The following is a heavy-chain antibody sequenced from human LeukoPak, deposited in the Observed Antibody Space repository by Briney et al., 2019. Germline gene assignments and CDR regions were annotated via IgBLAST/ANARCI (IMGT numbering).Heavy chain of an antibody. CDR3: ARAGFFSPISYCTGTSCHPNWFDP. V-gene: IGHV4-59*01. CDR2: IYYSGST. Sequence: PSETLSLTCTVSGGSISSYYWSWIRQPPGKGVEWIGYIYYSGSTNYNPSLKSRVTISVDTSKNEFSLKLRSVTAADTAVYYCARAGFFSPISYCTGTSCHPNWFDPWGQGTLVTVSS. J-gene: IGHJ5*02. D-gene: IGHD2-2*01. CDR1: GGSISSYY.